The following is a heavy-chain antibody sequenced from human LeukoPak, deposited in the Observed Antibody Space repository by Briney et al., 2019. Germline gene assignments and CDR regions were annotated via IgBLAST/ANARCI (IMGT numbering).Heavy chain of an antibody. Sequence: GASVKVSCKASGYTFTSYDINWVRQATGQGLEWMGWMNPNSGNTGYAQKFQGRVTMTRNTSISTAYMELSSLRSEDTAVYYCARGGITIFGVVFRFWGQGTMVTVSS. CDR2: MNPNSGNT. CDR1: GYTFTSYD. J-gene: IGHJ3*01. V-gene: IGHV1-8*01. D-gene: IGHD3-3*01. CDR3: ARGGITIFGVVFRF.